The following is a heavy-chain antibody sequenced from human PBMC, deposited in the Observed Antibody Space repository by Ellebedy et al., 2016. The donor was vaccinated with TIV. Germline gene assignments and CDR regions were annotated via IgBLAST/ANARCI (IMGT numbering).Heavy chain of an antibody. CDR3: ATVEYEPWGYGSGRYGLDY. CDR2: FDPEDGET. Sequence: ASVKVSCKVSGYTPTELSMHWVRQAPGKGLEWMGGFDPEDGETIYAQKFQGRVTMTEDTSTDTAYMELSSLRSEDTAVYYCATVEYEPWGYGSGRYGLDYWGQGTLVTVSS. J-gene: IGHJ4*02. D-gene: IGHD3-10*01. CDR1: GYTPTELS. V-gene: IGHV1-24*01.